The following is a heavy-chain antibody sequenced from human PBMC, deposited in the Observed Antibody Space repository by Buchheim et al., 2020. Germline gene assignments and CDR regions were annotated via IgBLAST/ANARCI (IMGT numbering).Heavy chain of an antibody. V-gene: IGHV3-7*01. CDR2: IKQDGSEK. D-gene: IGHD6-13*01. J-gene: IGHJ6*02. Sequence: EVQLVESGGGLVQPGGSLRLSCAASGFTFSSYWMSWVRQAPGKGLEWVANIKQDGSEKYYVDSVKGRFTISRDHAKNSLYLQMNSLRAEDTAVYYCARDEYSSSWYTTLFPYYYYGMDVWGQGTT. CDR1: GFTFSSYW. CDR3: ARDEYSSSWYTTLFPYYYYGMDV.